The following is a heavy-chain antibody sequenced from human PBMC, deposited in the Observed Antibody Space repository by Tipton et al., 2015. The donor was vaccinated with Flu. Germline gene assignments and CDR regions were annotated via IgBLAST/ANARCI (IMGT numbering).Heavy chain of an antibody. J-gene: IGHJ4*02. Sequence: GSLRLSCAASGFTFSSYEMNWVRQAPGKGLEWVSYISSSGSSTYYADSVKGRFTISRDNAKNSLFLQMNSLRAEDTAVYYCARDGDYGGTYSPFDYWGQGSLVTVSS. CDR3: ARDGDYGGTYSPFDY. CDR2: ISSSGSST. D-gene: IGHD1-26*01. CDR1: GFTFSSYE. V-gene: IGHV3-48*03.